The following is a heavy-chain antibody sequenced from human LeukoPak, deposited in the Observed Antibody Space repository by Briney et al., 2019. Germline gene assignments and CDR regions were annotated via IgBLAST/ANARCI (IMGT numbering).Heavy chain of an antibody. D-gene: IGHD3-9*01. CDR1: GGSISSYY. V-gene: IGHV4-59*01. J-gene: IGHJ4*02. Sequence: SETLSLTCTVSGGSISSYYWSWIRQPPGKGLEWIGYIYYSGSTNYNPSLKSRVTISVDTSKNQFSLKLSSVTAADTAVYYCARLYYDILTGYYFDYWGQGTLVTVSS. CDR3: ARLYYDILTGYYFDY. CDR2: IYYSGST.